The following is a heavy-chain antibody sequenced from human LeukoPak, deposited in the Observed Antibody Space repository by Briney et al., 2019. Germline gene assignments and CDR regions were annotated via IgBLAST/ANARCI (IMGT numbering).Heavy chain of an antibody. J-gene: IGHJ6*03. Sequence: LGESLKISCKGSGYSFTSYWIGWVRQMPGKGLEWMGIIYPGDSDTRYSPSFQGQVTISADKSISTAYLQWSSLKASDTAMYYCARKQLSLEYYMDVWGKGTTVTVSS. V-gene: IGHV5-51*01. CDR2: IYPGDSDT. CDR1: GYSFTSYW. D-gene: IGHD5-18*01. CDR3: ARKQLSLEYYMDV.